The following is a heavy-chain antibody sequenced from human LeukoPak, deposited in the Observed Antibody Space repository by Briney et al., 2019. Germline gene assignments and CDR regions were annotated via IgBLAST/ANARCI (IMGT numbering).Heavy chain of an antibody. J-gene: IGHJ4*02. Sequence: KPSETLSLTCTVYGGSFSGYYWSWIRQPPGKGLEWIGEINHSGSTNYNPSLKSRITISVDTSKNQFSLKLNSVTAADTAVYYCARVAAAGMIWGQGTLVTVSS. CDR2: INHSGST. CDR3: ARVAAAGMI. D-gene: IGHD6-13*01. V-gene: IGHV4-34*01. CDR1: GGSFSGYY.